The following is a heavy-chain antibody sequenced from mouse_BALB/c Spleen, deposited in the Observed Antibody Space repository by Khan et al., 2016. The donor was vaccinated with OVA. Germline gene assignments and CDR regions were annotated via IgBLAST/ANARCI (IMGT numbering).Heavy chain of an antibody. CDR1: GYSITSGYG. CDR3: ARTARIKY. D-gene: IGHD1-2*01. V-gene: IGHV3-2*02. CDR2: ISYSGST. Sequence: EVQLQESGPGLVKPSQSLSLTCTVTGYSITSGYGWNWIRQFAGNKLEWRGYISYSGSTNYNPALKSRISITRDTSKNQFFLQLNSVTTEATATYYCARTARIKYWGQGTTLPVSS. J-gene: IGHJ2*01.